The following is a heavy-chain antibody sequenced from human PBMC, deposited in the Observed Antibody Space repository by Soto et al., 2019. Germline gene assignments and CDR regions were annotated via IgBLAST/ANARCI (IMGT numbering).Heavy chain of an antibody. CDR3: ARVTSGRYSFDY. D-gene: IGHD1-26*01. Sequence: QLQLVQSGAEVKKPGASVKVSCKASGYTFTSYYRHLVRQAPGQGLEWMVIINPSGGSTSYAQKFQGRVTMTRDTSTSTVYMELSSLRSEDTAVYYCARVTSGRYSFDYWRQGTLVTVS. CDR1: GYTFTSYY. V-gene: IGHV1-46*01. CDR2: INPSGGST. J-gene: IGHJ4*02.